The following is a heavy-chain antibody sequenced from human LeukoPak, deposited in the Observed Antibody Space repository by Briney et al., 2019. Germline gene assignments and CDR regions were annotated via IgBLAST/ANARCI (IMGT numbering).Heavy chain of an antibody. CDR2: ISPTGSTT. J-gene: IGHJ4*02. V-gene: IGHV3-74*01. D-gene: IGHD6-6*01. CDR1: GFSFSGHW. CDR3: ARGPNSNWSGLDF. Sequence: PGGSLRLSCIASGFSFSGHWMHWAHQLPGKGLVWVSRISPTGSTTSYADSVKGRFTVSRDNAKNTLYLQVNNLRAEVTAVYYCARGPNSNWSGLDFWGQGTLLTVSS.